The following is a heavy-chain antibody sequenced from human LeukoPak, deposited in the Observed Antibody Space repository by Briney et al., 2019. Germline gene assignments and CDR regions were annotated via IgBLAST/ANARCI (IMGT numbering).Heavy chain of an antibody. CDR3: ARGRRVVVVLGATRTHRDYYMDV. CDR1: GGSFSGYY. D-gene: IGHD2-15*01. V-gene: IGHV4-34*01. Sequence: SETLSLTCAVYGGSFSGYYWSWIRQSPGKGLEWIGETYHSGSTNYNSSLKSRVTISLDTSKNQFSLKLSSVTAADTAVYYCARGRRVVVVLGATRTHRDYYMDVWGKGTTVTVSS. J-gene: IGHJ6*03. CDR2: TYHSGST.